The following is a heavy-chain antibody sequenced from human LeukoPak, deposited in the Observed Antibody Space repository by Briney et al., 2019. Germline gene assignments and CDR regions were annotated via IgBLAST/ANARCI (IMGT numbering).Heavy chain of an antibody. CDR3: AELGITMIGGV. CDR2: ISSSGSTI. D-gene: IGHD3-10*02. CDR1: GFTFSSYE. V-gene: IGHV3-48*03. J-gene: IGHJ6*04. Sequence: QPGGSLRLSCAASGFTFSSYEMNWVRQAPGKGPEWVSYISSSGSTIYYADSVKGRYTISRDNAKNSLYLQMNSLSAEDTAVYYCAELGITMIGGVWGKGTTVTISS.